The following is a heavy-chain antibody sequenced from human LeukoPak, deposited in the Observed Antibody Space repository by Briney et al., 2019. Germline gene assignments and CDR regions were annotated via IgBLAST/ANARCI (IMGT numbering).Heavy chain of an antibody. Sequence: SETLSLTCTVSGGSISSYYWRWIPQPPGKGLEWIGYIYYSGSTNYNPSLKSRVTISIDTSKNQFSLKLSSVTAADTAVYYCARDDSDLGYCSGGSCGIWGQGTMVTVSS. CDR2: IYYSGST. CDR3: ARDDSDLGYCSGGSCGI. CDR1: GGSISSYY. V-gene: IGHV4-59*12. J-gene: IGHJ3*02. D-gene: IGHD2-15*01.